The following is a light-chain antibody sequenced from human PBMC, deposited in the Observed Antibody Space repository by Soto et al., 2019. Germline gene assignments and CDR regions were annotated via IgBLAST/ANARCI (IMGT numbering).Light chain of an antibody. CDR1: TSNIGSNT. CDR3: AVWDDSLDGYV. J-gene: IGLJ1*01. Sequence: QSVLTQPPSASGTPGQRVTISCSGSTSNIGSNTVNWYQQLPGTAPKLLIYSHNQRPSGVPDRFSGSKSGTSASLAISGLQSEDEADYYCAVWDDSLDGYVFGTGTKLTVL. V-gene: IGLV1-44*01. CDR2: SHN.